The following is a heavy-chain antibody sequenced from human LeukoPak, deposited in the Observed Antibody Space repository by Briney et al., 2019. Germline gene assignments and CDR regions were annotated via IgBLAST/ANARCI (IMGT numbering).Heavy chain of an antibody. D-gene: IGHD5-24*01. Sequence: PSETLSLTCTVSGGSISSYYWSWIRQPPGKGLEWIGYIYYSGSTNYNPSLKSRVTISVDTSKNQFSLKLSSVTAADTAVYYCARHQSGWPDDLDAFDIWGQGTMVTVSS. CDR2: IYYSGST. J-gene: IGHJ3*02. CDR1: GGSISSYY. V-gene: IGHV4-59*08. CDR3: ARHQSGWPDDLDAFDI.